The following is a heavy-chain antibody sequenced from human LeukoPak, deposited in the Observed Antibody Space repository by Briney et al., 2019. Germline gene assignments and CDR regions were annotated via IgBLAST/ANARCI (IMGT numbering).Heavy chain of an antibody. Sequence: GGSLRLSCSASGFTFKNYGISWVRQAPGQGLQWVSVISGGGRNAFYADSVKGRFAISRDNSKNRVYLQMNSLRVEDTAVYYCARPRTDGYNTGLDAFDIWGQGTMVTVSS. CDR2: ISGGGRNA. CDR3: ARPRTDGYNTGLDAFDI. CDR1: GFTFKNYG. V-gene: IGHV3-23*01. J-gene: IGHJ3*02. D-gene: IGHD5-24*01.